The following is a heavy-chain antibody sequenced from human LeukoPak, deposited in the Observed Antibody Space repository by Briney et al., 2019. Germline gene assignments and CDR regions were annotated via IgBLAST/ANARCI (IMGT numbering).Heavy chain of an antibody. D-gene: IGHD4-17*01. CDR2: FGSDGKNT. Sequence: GGSLRLSCAALGFTFKTYWIHWVRQAPWKGLVWVSRFGSDGKNTVYADSVKGRFTISRDSAKNTLSLQMNSLRAEDTGIYYCATSAVTTGLDFWGQGTLVTVSS. J-gene: IGHJ4*02. CDR3: ATSAVTTGLDF. V-gene: IGHV3-74*01. CDR1: GFTFKTYW.